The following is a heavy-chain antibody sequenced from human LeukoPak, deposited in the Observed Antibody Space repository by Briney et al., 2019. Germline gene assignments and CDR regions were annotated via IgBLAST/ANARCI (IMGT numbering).Heavy chain of an antibody. CDR1: GFTFSSYA. D-gene: IGHD3-22*01. CDR3: ARDRKYYYDSGFFDY. Sequence: GGSLRLSCAASGFTFSSYAMSWVRQAPGKGLEWVSVIYSGGSTYYADSVKGRFTISRDNSKNTLYLQMNSLRAEDTAVYYCARDRKYYYDSGFFDYWGQGTLVTVSS. J-gene: IGHJ4*02. V-gene: IGHV3-66*01. CDR2: IYSGGST.